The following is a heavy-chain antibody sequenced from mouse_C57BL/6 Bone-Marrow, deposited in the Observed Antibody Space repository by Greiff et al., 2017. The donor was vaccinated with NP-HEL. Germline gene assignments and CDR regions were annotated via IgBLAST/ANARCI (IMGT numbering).Heavy chain of an antibody. CDR3: ARGLWYYFDY. CDR1: GFTFSSYG. Sequence: EVQLVESGGDLVKPGGSLKLSCAASGFTFSSYGMSWVRQTPDKRLEWVATISSGGSYTYYPDSVKGRFTISRDNAKNTLYLQMSSLKSEDTAMYYCARGLWYYFDYWGQGTTLTVSS. J-gene: IGHJ2*01. D-gene: IGHD1-1*02. V-gene: IGHV5-6*01. CDR2: ISSGGSYT.